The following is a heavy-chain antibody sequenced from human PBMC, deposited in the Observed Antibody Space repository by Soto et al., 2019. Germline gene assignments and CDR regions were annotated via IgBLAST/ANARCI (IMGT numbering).Heavy chain of an antibody. CDR2: IYYSGST. J-gene: IGHJ4*02. Sequence: QVQLQESGPGLVKPSQTLSLTCTVSGGSISSGDYYWSWIRQPPGKGLEWIGYIYYSGSTYYNPSLKSRVTISVDTSKNQFSLKLSSVTAADTVVYYCARALKESYDFWSARVFDYWGQGTLVTVSS. V-gene: IGHV4-30-4*01. CDR1: GGSISSGDYY. D-gene: IGHD3-3*01. CDR3: ARALKESYDFWSARVFDY.